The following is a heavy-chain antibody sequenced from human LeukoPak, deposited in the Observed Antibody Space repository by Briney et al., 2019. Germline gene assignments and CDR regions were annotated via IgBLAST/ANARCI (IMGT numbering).Heavy chain of an antibody. CDR1: GFTFDDYG. CDR2: INWNGGST. V-gene: IGHV3-20*04. Sequence: GGSLRLSCAASGFTFDDYGMSWVRQAPGKGLEWVPGINWNGGSTGYADSVKGRFTISGDNAKNSLYLQMNSLRAEDTALYYCARTPTIKVVGDAFDIWGQGTMVTVSS. D-gene: IGHD3-22*01. CDR3: ARTPTIKVVGDAFDI. J-gene: IGHJ3*02.